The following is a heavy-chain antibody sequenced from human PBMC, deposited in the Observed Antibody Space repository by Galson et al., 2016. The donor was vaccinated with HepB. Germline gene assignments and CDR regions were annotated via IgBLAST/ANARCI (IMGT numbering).Heavy chain of an antibody. J-gene: IGHJ4*02. D-gene: IGHD3-10*01. CDR3: AKVGWREYDGY. Sequence: SLRLSCAASGFTFSMYGMSWVRQAPGKGLEWVSSISGSRGNTYYADFVKGRFTISRDNSKNTVYLQMSSLRVDDTAVYYCAKVGWREYDGYWGQETLVTVSS. V-gene: IGHV3-23*01. CDR2: ISGSRGNT. CDR1: GFTFSMYG.